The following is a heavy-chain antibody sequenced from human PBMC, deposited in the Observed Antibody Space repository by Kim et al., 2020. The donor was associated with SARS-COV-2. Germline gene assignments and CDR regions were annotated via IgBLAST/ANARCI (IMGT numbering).Heavy chain of an antibody. CDR2: INTGNGNT. CDR3: ARVFDTYYMDV. CDR1: GYTFTTYV. V-gene: IGHV1-3*04. J-gene: IGHJ6*03. D-gene: IGHD3-9*01. Sequence: ASVKVSCKASGYTFTTYVIHWVRQAPGQSLEWMGWINTGNGNTKYSQKFQGRVTITKDTSASTAYMELSSLRSEDTAVYYCARVFDTYYMDVWGKGTTVTVSS.